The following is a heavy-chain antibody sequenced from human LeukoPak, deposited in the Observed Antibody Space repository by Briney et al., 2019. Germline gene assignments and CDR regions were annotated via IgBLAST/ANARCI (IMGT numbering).Heavy chain of an antibody. V-gene: IGHV1-18*01. CDR3: ARDYRGYSYGYGGY. J-gene: IGHJ4*02. Sequence: ASVKVSCKASGYTFTNYGINWVRQAPGQGPEWMGWISTYNGNTNYAQKVRGRVTMTTDTSTSTAYMELRSLRSDDTAVYYCARDYRGYSYGYGGYWGQGTLVTVSS. CDR1: GYTFTNYG. CDR2: ISTYNGNT. D-gene: IGHD5-18*01.